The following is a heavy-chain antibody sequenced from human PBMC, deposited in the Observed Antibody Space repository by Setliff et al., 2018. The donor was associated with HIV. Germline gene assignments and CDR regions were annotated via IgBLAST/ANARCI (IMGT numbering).Heavy chain of an antibody. J-gene: IGHJ4*02. D-gene: IGHD2-21*01. Sequence: SETLSLTCSVSSGSISSNTYYWSWIRQPPGRGLEWIASVFHIGSTYHNPSLKSRVSISIDTSKTQVSLKLRSVTAADTAVYYCARLGIANAPDDYWGQGTLVTISS. V-gene: IGHV4-39*01. CDR1: SGSISSNTYY. CDR3: ARLGIANAPDDY. CDR2: VFHIGST.